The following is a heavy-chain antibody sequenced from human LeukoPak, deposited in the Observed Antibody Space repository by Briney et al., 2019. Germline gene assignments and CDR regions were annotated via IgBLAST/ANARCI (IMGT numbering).Heavy chain of an antibody. CDR1: GGSISSGDYY. V-gene: IGHV4-30-4*01. Sequence: SETLSLTCTVSGGSISSGDYYWSWIRQPPGKGLEWIGYIYYSGSTYYNPPLKSRVTISVDTSKNQFSLKLSSVTAADTAVYYCARDTYYYDSSGPRGHWGQGTLVTVSS. CDR3: ARDTYYYDSSGPRGH. CDR2: IYYSGST. D-gene: IGHD3-22*01. J-gene: IGHJ4*02.